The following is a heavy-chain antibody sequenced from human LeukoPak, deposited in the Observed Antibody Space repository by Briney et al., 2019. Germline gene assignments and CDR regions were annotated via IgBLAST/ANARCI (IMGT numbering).Heavy chain of an antibody. D-gene: IGHD5-18*01. V-gene: IGHV3-23*01. J-gene: IGHJ4*02. CDR3: AKNVMVKRYIDY. CDR2: ISGSGRTI. Sequence: PGGSMRLSCAASGFILNNHAMTWVRQAPGKGLQWISVISGSGRTIEYEDSVKGRFTISRDNSKNTVSLQMNNLRVEDTAIYYCAKNVMVKRYIDYWGQGTPVTVPS. CDR1: GFILNNHA.